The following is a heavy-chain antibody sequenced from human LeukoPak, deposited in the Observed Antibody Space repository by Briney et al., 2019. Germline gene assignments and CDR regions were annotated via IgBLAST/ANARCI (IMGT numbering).Heavy chain of an antibody. V-gene: IGHV3-53*01. Sequence: GGSLRLSCTVSGFTVSSNSMSWVRQAPGKGLEWGSFIYTTGNTHNSDSVKGRFTISGDSSKHTLYLQMNSLRAEDTAVYYCARRAGDYSHPYDYWGQGTLVTVSS. D-gene: IGHD3-22*01. CDR3: ARRAGDYSHPYDY. CDR2: IYTTGNT. CDR1: GFTVSSNS. J-gene: IGHJ4*02.